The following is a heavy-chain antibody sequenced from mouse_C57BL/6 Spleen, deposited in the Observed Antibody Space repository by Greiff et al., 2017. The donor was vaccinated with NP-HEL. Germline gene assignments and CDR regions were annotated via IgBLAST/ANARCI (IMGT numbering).Heavy chain of an antibody. D-gene: IGHD2-5*01. J-gene: IGHJ2*01. V-gene: IGHV1-64*01. CDR2: IHPNSGST. CDR1: GYTFTSYW. Sequence: QVQLQQPGAELVKPGASVKLSCKASGYTFTSYWMHWVKQRPGQGLEWIGMIHPNSGSTNYNEKFKSKATLTVDKSSSTAYMQLSSLTSEDSAVYYCASPYYSNYLDYWGQGTTLTVSS. CDR3: ASPYYSNYLDY.